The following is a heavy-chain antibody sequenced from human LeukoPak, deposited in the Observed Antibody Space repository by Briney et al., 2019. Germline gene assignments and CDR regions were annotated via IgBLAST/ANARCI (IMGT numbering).Heavy chain of an antibody. CDR3: ARDGVVVVPAAIAYDDAFDI. J-gene: IGHJ3*02. V-gene: IGHV4-38-2*02. CDR2: IYHSGST. CDR1: GYSISSGYY. Sequence: SETLSLTCAVSGYSISSGYYWGWIRQPPGKGLEWIGGIYHSGSTYYNPSLKSRVTISVDTSKNQFSLKLSSVTAADTAVYYCARDGVVVVPAAIAYDDAFDIWGQGTMVTVSS. D-gene: IGHD2-2*01.